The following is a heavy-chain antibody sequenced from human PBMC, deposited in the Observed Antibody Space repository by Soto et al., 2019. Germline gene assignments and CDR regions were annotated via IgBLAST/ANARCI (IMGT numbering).Heavy chain of an antibody. CDR2: ISGSGGST. V-gene: IGHV3-23*01. CDR1: GFTFSSYA. Sequence: SLRLSCAASGFTFSSYAMSWVRQAPGKGLERVSAISGSGGSTYYADSVKGRFTISRDNSKNTLYLQMNSLRAEDTAVYYCAKAPITMIVVVITTQFDYWGQVTLVTVSS. D-gene: IGHD3-22*01. CDR3: AKAPITMIVVVITTQFDY. J-gene: IGHJ4*02.